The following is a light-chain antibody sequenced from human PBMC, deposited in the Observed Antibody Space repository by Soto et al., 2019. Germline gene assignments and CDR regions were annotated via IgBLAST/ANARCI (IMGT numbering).Light chain of an antibody. V-gene: IGLV2-8*01. CDR3: SSYAGSSNV. CDR2: EVN. CDR1: SSDVGGYNY. Sequence: QSVLTRPPSASGSPGQSVAISCTGSSSDVGGYNYVSWYQQHPGKAPKLMIYEVNKRPSGVPDRFSGSKSGNTASLTVSGLQPEDEADYYCSSYAGSSNVFGTGTKVT. J-gene: IGLJ1*01.